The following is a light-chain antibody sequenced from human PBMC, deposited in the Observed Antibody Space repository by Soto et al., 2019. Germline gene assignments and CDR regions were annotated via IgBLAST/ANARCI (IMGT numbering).Light chain of an antibody. CDR3: QQSYNTPYS. CDR2: VAS. CDR1: RTVYKY. Sequence: DIQMTQSPSSLSASVGDRVTITCRASRTVYKYLNWYQQKPGKAPKLLIYVASNLQSAVPSRFSGSGFETDFILTIDDLQPEDFGTYYCQQSYNTPYSFGQGTKLAIK. V-gene: IGKV1-39*01. J-gene: IGKJ2*03.